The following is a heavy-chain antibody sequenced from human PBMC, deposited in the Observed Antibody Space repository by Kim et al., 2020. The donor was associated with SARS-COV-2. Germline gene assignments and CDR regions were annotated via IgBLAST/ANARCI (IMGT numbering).Heavy chain of an antibody. J-gene: IGHJ4*02. CDR2: ISRNSDYI. D-gene: IGHD3-10*01. CDR1: EFTFSRYS. CDR3: ARDLSLGRPGGFDY. Sequence: GGSLRLSCAASEFTFSRYSMNWVRQAPGKGLEWVSTISRNSDYIYYADSVEGRFTISRGNAKNSVYPQMNSLRVDDTALYYCARDLSLGRPGGFDYWGQGALVTVSS. V-gene: IGHV3-21*01.